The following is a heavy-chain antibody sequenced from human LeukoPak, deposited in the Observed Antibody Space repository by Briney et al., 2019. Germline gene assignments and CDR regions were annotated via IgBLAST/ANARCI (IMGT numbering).Heavy chain of an antibody. CDR2: IKQDGSEK. D-gene: IGHD3-22*01. CDR3: ARDSSGYYSNYYFDY. J-gene: IGHJ4*02. Sequence: GGSLRLSCAASGFTFSRYWMSWVRPAPGKGLEWVAHIKQDGSEKYYVDSVKGRFTISRDNAKNSLYLQMNSLRAEDTAMYYCARDSSGYYSNYYFDYWGQGTLVTVSS. CDR1: GFTFSRYW. V-gene: IGHV3-7*04.